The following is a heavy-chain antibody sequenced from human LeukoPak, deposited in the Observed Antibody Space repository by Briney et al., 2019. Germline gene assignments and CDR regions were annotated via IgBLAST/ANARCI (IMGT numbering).Heavy chain of an antibody. Sequence: PGGSLRLSCAGSGFIYSSYAMSWVRQAPGKGLEWVSTISYSGGSTYYADSVKGRFTISRDNSKNTLYLQMNSLRAEDTAVYYCAKALHPLWYFDYWGQGTLVTVSS. D-gene: IGHD2-21*01. CDR1: GFIYSSYA. CDR3: AKALHPLWYFDY. V-gene: IGHV3-23*01. J-gene: IGHJ4*02. CDR2: ISYSGGST.